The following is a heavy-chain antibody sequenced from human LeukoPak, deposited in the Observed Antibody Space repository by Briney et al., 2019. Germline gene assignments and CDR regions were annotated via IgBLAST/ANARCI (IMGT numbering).Heavy chain of an antibody. CDR3: AKQFVDV. D-gene: IGHD5-24*01. Sequence: GGSLRLSCAASGFTFSSYAMSWVRQAPGKGLEWVSGISGSGDNTYYADSVKGRFTISRDNSKNTLYVQVNSLGTEDTAVYYCAKQFVDVWGQGTLVTVSS. J-gene: IGHJ5*02. CDR1: GFTFSSYA. CDR2: ISGSGDNT. V-gene: IGHV3-23*01.